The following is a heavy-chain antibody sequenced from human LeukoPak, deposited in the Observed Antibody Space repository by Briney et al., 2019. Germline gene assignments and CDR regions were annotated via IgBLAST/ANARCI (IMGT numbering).Heavy chain of an antibody. Sequence: PGGSLRLSCAASGFTFSSYAMSWVRQAPGKGLEWVSVISGSGGSTYYADSVKGRFTISRDNSKNTLYLQMNSLRAEDTAVYYCARFVLRSSRYYYGMDVWGQGTTVTVSS. CDR1: GFTFSSYA. CDR3: ARFVLRSSRYYYGMDV. J-gene: IGHJ6*02. D-gene: IGHD2-2*01. CDR2: ISGSGGST. V-gene: IGHV3-23*01.